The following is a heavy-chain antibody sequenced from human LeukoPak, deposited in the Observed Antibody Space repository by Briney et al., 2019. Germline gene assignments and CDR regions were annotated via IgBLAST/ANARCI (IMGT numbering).Heavy chain of an antibody. D-gene: IGHD3-10*01. Sequence: GGSLKLSCAASGFTFSGSAMHWVRQASGKGLEWVGRIRSKANSYATAYGASVKGRFTISRDDSKNTAYLQMSSLKVEDTAVYYCTRGVIPYYYGMDVWGQGTTVTVSS. CDR3: TRGVIPYYYGMDV. CDR1: GFTFSGSA. J-gene: IGHJ6*02. V-gene: IGHV3-73*01. CDR2: IRSKANSYAT.